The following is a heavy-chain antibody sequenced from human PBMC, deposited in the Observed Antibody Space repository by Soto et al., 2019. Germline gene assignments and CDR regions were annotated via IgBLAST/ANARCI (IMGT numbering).Heavy chain of an antibody. V-gene: IGHV3-48*03. J-gene: IGHJ3*02. CDR1: GFTFSSYE. CDR3: ARDSPFDAFDI. Sequence: PGGSVRLSCAASGFTFSSYEMNWVRQAPGKGLEWVSYISSSGSTIYYAGSVKGRFTISRDNAKNSLYLQMNSLRAEDTAVYYCARDSPFDAFDIWGQGTMVTVSS. CDR2: ISSSGSTI.